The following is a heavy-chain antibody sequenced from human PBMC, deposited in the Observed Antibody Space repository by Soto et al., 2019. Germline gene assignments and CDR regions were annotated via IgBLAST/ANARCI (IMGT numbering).Heavy chain of an antibody. Sequence: EVQLVESGGGLVQPGGSLRLSCATSGFTLSSYWMHWVRQVPGKGLLWVSRIDEYGNTINYADSVRGRFTISRDNARNTLYLEMNSRRAEDTAMYYCTRDIGGKGAYWGPGTLVTVSS. D-gene: IGHD3-10*01. CDR2: IDEYGNTI. CDR3: TRDIGGKGAY. V-gene: IGHV3-74*01. J-gene: IGHJ4*02. CDR1: GFTLSSYW.